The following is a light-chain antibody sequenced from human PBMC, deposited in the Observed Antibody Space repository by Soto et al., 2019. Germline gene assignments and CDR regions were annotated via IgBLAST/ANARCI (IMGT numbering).Light chain of an antibody. CDR2: DVS. V-gene: IGLV2-14*01. J-gene: IGLJ1*01. Sequence: SVLTPPASLSGSPGQSITISCTGTSSDVGGYNYVSWYQQHPGKAPKLMIYDVSNRPSGVSNRFSGSKSGNTASLTISGLQAEDEADYYCSSYTSSSTLYVFGTGTKVTVL. CDR3: SSYTSSSTLYV. CDR1: SSDVGGYNY.